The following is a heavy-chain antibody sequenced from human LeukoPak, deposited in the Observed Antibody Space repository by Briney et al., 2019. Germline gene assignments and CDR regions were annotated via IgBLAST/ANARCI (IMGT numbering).Heavy chain of an antibody. Sequence: GGSLRLSCAASGFTVSSHYMTWVRQAPGKGLEWVSVIYSDDTTYYADSVKGRFTISRDNSKNTLYLQMSSLRPEDTALYYCARGLNYHDWEFPDLFDIWGQGTMVTVSS. CDR3: ARGLNYHDWEFPDLFDI. J-gene: IGHJ3*02. V-gene: IGHV3-53*01. D-gene: IGHD3-22*01. CDR1: GFTVSSHY. CDR2: IYSDDTT.